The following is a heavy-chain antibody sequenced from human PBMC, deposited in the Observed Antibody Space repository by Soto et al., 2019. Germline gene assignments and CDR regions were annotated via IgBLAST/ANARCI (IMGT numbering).Heavy chain of an antibody. CDR1: GFTFSSYG. D-gene: IGHD3-3*01. Sequence: PGGSLRLSCAASGFTFSSYGMHWVRQAPGKGLEWVAVIWYDGSNKYYADSVKGRFTISRDNSKNTLNLQMSSLRAEDTAVYYCARVSRSGYYPKYWGQGTLVTVSS. CDR3: ARVSRSGYYPKY. CDR2: IWYDGSNK. V-gene: IGHV3-33*01. J-gene: IGHJ4*02.